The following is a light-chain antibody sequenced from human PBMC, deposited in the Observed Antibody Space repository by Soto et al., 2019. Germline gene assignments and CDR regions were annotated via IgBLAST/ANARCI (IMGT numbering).Light chain of an antibody. Sequence: EIVMTQSPATLSVSPGASATLSCRASQSVSTNLAWYQQKPCQVPRVLIYGASTRATEIPARFSGSGSGTELTLTIYSLQSEDFVVYYCQQYNNWPRTFGQGTKVDIK. V-gene: IGKV3-15*01. CDR2: GAS. CDR3: QQYNNWPRT. CDR1: QSVSTN. J-gene: IGKJ1*01.